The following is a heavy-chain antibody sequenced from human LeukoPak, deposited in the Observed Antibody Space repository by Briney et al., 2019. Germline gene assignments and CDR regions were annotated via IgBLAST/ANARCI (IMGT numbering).Heavy chain of an antibody. D-gene: IGHD1-26*01. V-gene: IGHV4-34*01. CDR2: INHSGST. J-gene: IGHJ4*02. CDR3: ARGGELLPFDY. CDR1: GGSFSGYY. Sequence: SETLSLTCAVYGGSFSGYYWSWIRQPPGKGLEWIGEINHSGSTNYNPPLKSRVTISVDTSKNQFSLKLSSVTAADTAVYYCARGGELLPFDYWGQGTLVTVSS.